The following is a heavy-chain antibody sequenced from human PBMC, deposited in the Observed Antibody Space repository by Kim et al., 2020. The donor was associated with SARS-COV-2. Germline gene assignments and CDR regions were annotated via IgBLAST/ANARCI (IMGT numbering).Heavy chain of an antibody. J-gene: IGHJ6*02. CDR1: GYTFTTYT. CDR3: SRRTLDV. V-gene: IGHV1-3*04. CDR2: INTDNGDA. Sequence: ASVKVSCKASGYTFTTYTITWVRQAPGQGLEWMGRINTDNGDAKYSQKFQGRVTITSDTSATTAYMELSSLTSEDTAVYYCSRRTLDVWGQGTTVTVSS.